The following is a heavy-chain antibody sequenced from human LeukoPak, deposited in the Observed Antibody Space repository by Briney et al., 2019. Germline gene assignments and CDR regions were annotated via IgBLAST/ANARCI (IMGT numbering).Heavy chain of an antibody. D-gene: IGHD2-2*01. CDR1: GYMFTSYG. V-gene: IGHV1-18*01. J-gene: IGHJ3*02. Sequence: GASVKVSCKASGYMFTSYGISWVRQAPGQGLEWMGWISAYNGNTNYAQKLQGRVTMTTDTSLSTAYTELRSLRSDDTAVYYCARDGLLMYCSSTSCYYAFDIWGQGTMVTVSS. CDR2: ISAYNGNT. CDR3: ARDGLLMYCSSTSCYYAFDI.